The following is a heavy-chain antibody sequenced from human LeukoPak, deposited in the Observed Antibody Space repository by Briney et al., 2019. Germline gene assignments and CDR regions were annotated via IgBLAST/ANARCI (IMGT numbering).Heavy chain of an antibody. J-gene: IGHJ4*02. D-gene: IGHD3-10*01. Sequence: GGSLRLSCAASGYTFNTYWMHWVRQAPGKGRVWVSRINSDGSSTAYADSVKGRFTFSRDNAKNTLYLQMNSLRAEDTAMYYCARDLRGSGSLDYWGQGTLVTVSS. CDR3: ARDLRGSGSLDY. V-gene: IGHV3-74*01. CDR1: GYTFNTYW. CDR2: INSDGSST.